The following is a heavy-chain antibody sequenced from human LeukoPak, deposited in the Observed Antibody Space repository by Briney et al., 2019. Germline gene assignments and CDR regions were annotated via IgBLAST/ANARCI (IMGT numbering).Heavy chain of an antibody. Sequence: GRSLRLSCAASGFTFSSYAMHWVRQAPGKGLEWVTFTRNDGSNKYYADSMKGRFTISRDNSKNTLFLQMNSLRAEDTAVYYCAKDREYSSGWLLDSWGQGTLVTVSS. CDR1: GFTFSSYA. V-gene: IGHV3-30*01. CDR3: AKDREYSSGWLLDS. D-gene: IGHD6-19*01. J-gene: IGHJ4*02. CDR2: TRNDGSNK.